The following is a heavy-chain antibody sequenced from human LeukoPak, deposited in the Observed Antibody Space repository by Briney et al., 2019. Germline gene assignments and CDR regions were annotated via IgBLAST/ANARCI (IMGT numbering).Heavy chain of an antibody. CDR3: ARDWAGDLFSHDAFDI. CDR1: GYTFTGYY. V-gene: IGHV1-2*02. J-gene: IGHJ3*02. CDR2: INPNSGGT. D-gene: IGHD7-27*01. Sequence: ASVTVSCTASGYTFTGYYMHWVRQAPGQGLEWMGWINPNSGGTNYAQKFQGRVTMTRDTSISTAYMELSRLRSDDTAVYYCARDWAGDLFSHDAFDIWGQGTMVTVSS.